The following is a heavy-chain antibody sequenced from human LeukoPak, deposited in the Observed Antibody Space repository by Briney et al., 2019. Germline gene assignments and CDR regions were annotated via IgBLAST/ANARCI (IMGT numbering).Heavy chain of an antibody. D-gene: IGHD3-16*01. Sequence: ASVKVACKASGYTFTSYGISWVRQAPGQGLEWMGWISAYNGNTNYAQKLQGRVTMTTDRSTSTAYMELRSLRSDDTAVYYCARGPSTITFGGVSDYWGQGTLVTVSS. V-gene: IGHV1-18*01. CDR1: GYTFTSYG. J-gene: IGHJ4*02. CDR3: ARGPSTITFGGVSDY. CDR2: ISAYNGNT.